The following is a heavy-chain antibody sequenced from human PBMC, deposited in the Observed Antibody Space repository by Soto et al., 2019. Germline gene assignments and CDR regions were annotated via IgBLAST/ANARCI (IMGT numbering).Heavy chain of an antibody. J-gene: IGHJ6*02. CDR3: ARDRAKWKDYYYYGMDV. V-gene: IGHV4-59*12. Sequence: SETLSLTCTVSGGSISSYYWSWIRQPPGKGLEWIGYIYYSGTTNYSPSLKSRLTMSVDTSKNQFSLKLSSVTAADTAVYYCARDRAKWKDYYYYGMDVWGQGTTVTVS. D-gene: IGHD1-20*01. CDR1: GGSISSYY. CDR2: IYYSGTT.